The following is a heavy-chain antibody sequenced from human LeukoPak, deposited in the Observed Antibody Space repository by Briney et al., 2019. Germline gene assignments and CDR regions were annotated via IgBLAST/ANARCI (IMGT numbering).Heavy chain of an antibody. V-gene: IGHV5-51*01. CDR1: GYSFTSYW. D-gene: IGHD2-21*01. CDR2: IYPGDSDT. CDR3: ARLGLPREEPYSNWFDP. J-gene: IGHJ5*02. Sequence: PGESLKISCKGSGYSFTSYWIGWVRQMPGKGLEWMGIIYPGDSDTRYSPSFQGQVTISADKSISTAYLQWSSLKASDTAMYYCARLGLPREEPYSNWFDPWGQGTLVTVSS.